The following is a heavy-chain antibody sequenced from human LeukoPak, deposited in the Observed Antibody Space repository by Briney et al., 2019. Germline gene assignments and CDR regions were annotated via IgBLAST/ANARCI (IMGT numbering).Heavy chain of an antibody. Sequence: KSSETLSLTCTVSGGSSSSYYWSWIRQPPGKGLEWIGYIYYSGSTNYNPSLKSRVTISVDTSKNQFSLKLSSVTAADTAVYYCARHGGSSYGDYLIYWYFDLWGRGTLVTVSS. CDR1: GGSSSSYY. CDR2: IYYSGST. J-gene: IGHJ2*01. D-gene: IGHD4-17*01. V-gene: IGHV4-59*08. CDR3: ARHGGSSYGDYLIYWYFDL.